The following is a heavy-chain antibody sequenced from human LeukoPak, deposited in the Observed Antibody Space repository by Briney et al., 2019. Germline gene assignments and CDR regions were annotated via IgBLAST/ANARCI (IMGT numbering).Heavy chain of an antibody. CDR2: IYYSGST. CDR3: ARGLWFGEYSYYYMDV. V-gene: IGHV4-39*07. J-gene: IGHJ6*03. CDR1: GGSISSSSYY. Sequence: SETLPLTCTVSGGSISSSSYYWGWIRQPPGKGLEWIGSIYYSGSTYYNPSLKSRVTISVDTSKNQFSLKLSSVTAADTAVYYCARGLWFGEYSYYYMDVWGKGTTVTISS. D-gene: IGHD3-10*01.